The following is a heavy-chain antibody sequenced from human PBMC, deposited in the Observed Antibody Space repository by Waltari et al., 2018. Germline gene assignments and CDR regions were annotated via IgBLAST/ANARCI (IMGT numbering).Heavy chain of an antibody. CDR3: ARGGIITHYYYYYYMDV. Sequence: QVQLVQSGAEVKKPGASVKVSCKASGYTFTSYAMHWVRQAPGQRLEWMGWINAGNGNTKYSQEFQGRVTITRDTSASTAYMELSSLRSEDMAVYYCARGGIITHYYYYYYMDVWGKGTTVTVSS. CDR1: GYTFTSYA. V-gene: IGHV1-3*03. CDR2: INAGNGNT. J-gene: IGHJ6*03. D-gene: IGHD1-26*01.